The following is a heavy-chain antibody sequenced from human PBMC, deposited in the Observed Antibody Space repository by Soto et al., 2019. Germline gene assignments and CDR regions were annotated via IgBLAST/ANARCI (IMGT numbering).Heavy chain of an antibody. CDR2: ITRDGTI. CDR3: AKEPYEGSYGDY. Sequence: EVQLLESGGGLVQPGGSLRLSCAASGFIFTNYAMSCVRQAPGEGLEWVSAITRDGTIYYTDSVKGRFTISRDNSRNTVYLQMNSLRAEDTAVYYCAKEPYEGSYGDYWGQGTLVTVSS. D-gene: IGHD3-22*01. CDR1: GFIFTNYA. V-gene: IGHV3-23*01. J-gene: IGHJ4*02.